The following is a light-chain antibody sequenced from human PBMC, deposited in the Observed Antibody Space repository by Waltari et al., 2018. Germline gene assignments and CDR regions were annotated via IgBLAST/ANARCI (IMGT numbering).Light chain of an antibody. CDR3: SSYAVNDHLI. V-gene: IGLV2-8*01. CDR1: SSDVGGYNF. J-gene: IGLJ2*01. Sequence: QSALTQPPSASGSPGQSVTISCTGTSSDVGGYNFVSWYQQHPGEAPKVMIYEINKRPSGGLYRFSRSKSDNTASLTVSGLQAEDEAEYFCSSYAVNDHLIFGGGTKLTVL. CDR2: EIN.